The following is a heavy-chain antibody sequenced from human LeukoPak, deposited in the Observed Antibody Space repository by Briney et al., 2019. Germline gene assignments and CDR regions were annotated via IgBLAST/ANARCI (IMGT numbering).Heavy chain of an antibody. CDR1: GFTFSSYA. D-gene: IGHD1/OR15-1a*01. CDR3: AKGNWYKLEVFDY. Sequence: QAGGSLRLSCAASGFTFSSYAMSWVRQAPGKGLEWVSTISDSGGSTYYSDSVKGRFTISRDNSKNTLYLQMNSLRAEDTAVYYCAKGNWYKLEVFDYWGQGTLVTVSS. V-gene: IGHV3-23*01. J-gene: IGHJ4*02. CDR2: ISDSGGST.